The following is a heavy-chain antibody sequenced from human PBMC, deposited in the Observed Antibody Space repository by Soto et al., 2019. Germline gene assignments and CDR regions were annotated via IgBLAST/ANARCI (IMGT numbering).Heavy chain of an antibody. CDR2: ISAYNGNT. J-gene: IGHJ6*02. V-gene: IGHV1-18*01. Sequence: VASVKVSCKASGYPFTSYVMSWVRQAPGQGHEWMGWISAYNGNTNYAQKFQGRVTMTTDTSTSTAYMELRSLRSDDTAVYYCALAAAGLRGWDYYYGMDVWGQGTTVTVSS. CDR1: GYPFTSYV. D-gene: IGHD6-13*01. CDR3: ALAAAGLRGWDYYYGMDV.